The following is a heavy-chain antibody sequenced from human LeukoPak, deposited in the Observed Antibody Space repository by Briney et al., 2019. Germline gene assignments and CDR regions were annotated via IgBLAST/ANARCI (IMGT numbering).Heavy chain of an antibody. D-gene: IGHD5-12*01. CDR1: GFTFSSYE. CDR2: ISSSGSTI. J-gene: IGHJ4*02. Sequence: GGSLRLSCAASGFTFSSYEMNWVRQAPGKGLEWVSYISSSGSTIYYADSVKGRFTISRDTAKSSLYLQMNSLRAEDTAVYYCARNSGYNFYFDYWGQGTLVTVSS. V-gene: IGHV3-48*03. CDR3: ARNSGYNFYFDY.